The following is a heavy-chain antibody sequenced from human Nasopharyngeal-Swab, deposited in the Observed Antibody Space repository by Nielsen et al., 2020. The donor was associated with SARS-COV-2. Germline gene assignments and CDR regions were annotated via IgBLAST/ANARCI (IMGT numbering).Heavy chain of an antibody. CDR1: GFTFSSYS. J-gene: IGHJ3*02. CDR2: ISSSSSYI. Sequence: GESLKISCAASGFTFSSYSMNWVRQAPGKGLEWVSSISSSSSYIYYADSVKGRFTISRDNAKNSLYLQMNNLRAEDTAVYYCARDMVPYYYDSSGYYYGPDAFDIWGQGTMVTVSS. D-gene: IGHD3-22*01. CDR3: ARDMVPYYYDSSGYYYGPDAFDI. V-gene: IGHV3-21*01.